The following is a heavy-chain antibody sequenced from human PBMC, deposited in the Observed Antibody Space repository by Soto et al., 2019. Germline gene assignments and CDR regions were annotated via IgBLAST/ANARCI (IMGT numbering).Heavy chain of an antibody. J-gene: IGHJ6*02. D-gene: IGHD3-10*01. CDR1: GGIFSSFT. V-gene: IGHV1-69*06. Sequence: SVKVSCKASGGIFSSFTISWVRQAPGQGLEWLGGIIPIFDTPTYAQNLQGRVTITADKSTNTVYMELSSLRSEDTAVYYCATHGATTMARGAMKHYYYVMDVWGQGTTVTVSS. CDR2: IIPIFDTP. CDR3: ATHGATTMARGAMKHYYYVMDV.